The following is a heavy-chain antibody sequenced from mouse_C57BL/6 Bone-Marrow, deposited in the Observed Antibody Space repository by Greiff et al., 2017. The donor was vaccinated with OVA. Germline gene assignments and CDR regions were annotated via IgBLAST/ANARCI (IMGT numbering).Heavy chain of an antibody. J-gene: IGHJ2*01. D-gene: IGHD1-1*01. CDR3: ARAPLAGGAYYFDY. V-gene: IGHV1-82*01. Sequence: VQLQQSGPELVKPGASVKISCKASGYAFSSSWMNWVKQRPGKGLEWIGRLYPGDGDTNYNGKFKGKATLTADKSSSTAYMQLSSLTSEDSAVYFCARAPLAGGAYYFDYWGQGTTLTVSS. CDR1: GYAFSSSW. CDR2: LYPGDGDT.